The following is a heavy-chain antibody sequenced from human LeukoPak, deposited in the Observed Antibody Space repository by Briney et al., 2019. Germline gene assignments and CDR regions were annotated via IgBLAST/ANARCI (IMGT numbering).Heavy chain of an antibody. CDR3: ARDLRGTSTMDV. D-gene: IGHD2-2*01. V-gene: IGHV4-59*01. CDR2: IYYTGSI. Sequence: PSETLSLTCSVSGDSISGYYWSWIRQPPGKGLEWIAYIYYTGSINYNPSLKSRVTISVDTSKNQFSLKLRSVNAADTAMYYCARDLRGTSTMDVWGKGTTVTVSS. J-gene: IGHJ6*03. CDR1: GDSISGYY.